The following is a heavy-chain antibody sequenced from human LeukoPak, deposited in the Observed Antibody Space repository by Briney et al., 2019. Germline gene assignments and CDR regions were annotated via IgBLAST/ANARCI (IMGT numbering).Heavy chain of an antibody. Sequence: PSETLSLTCTVSGGSISSYYWSWIRQPPGKGLEWIGYIYYSGSTNYNPSLKSRVTISVDTSKNQLSLKLSSVTAADTAVYYCARDNPTRVQSNYPTNWFDPWGQGTLVTVSS. J-gene: IGHJ5*02. V-gene: IGHV4-59*01. CDR3: ARDNPTRVQSNYPTNWFDP. CDR2: IYYSGST. CDR1: GGSISSYY. D-gene: IGHD4-11*01.